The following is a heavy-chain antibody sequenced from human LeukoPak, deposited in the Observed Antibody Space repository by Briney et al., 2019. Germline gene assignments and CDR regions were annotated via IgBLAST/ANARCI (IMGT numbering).Heavy chain of an antibody. V-gene: IGHV4-39*02. Sequence: PSETLSLTCTVSGGSISSSSYYWGWIRQPPGKGLEWIGSIYYSGSTYYSPSLKSRVTISVDTSKTQFSLKLSSVTAADTAVYYCAREYSSSSDYWGQGTLVTVSS. CDR3: AREYSSSSDY. J-gene: IGHJ4*02. CDR2: IYYSGST. CDR1: GGSISSSSYY. D-gene: IGHD6-6*01.